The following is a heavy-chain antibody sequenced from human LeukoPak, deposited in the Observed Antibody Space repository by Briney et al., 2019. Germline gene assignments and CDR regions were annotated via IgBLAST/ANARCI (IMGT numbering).Heavy chain of an antibody. Sequence: PGGSLRLSCAASGFTFSSYEMNWVRQAPGKGLEWVSYISSSGSIIYYTDSVKGRFTISRDNAKRSLYLQMNSLRAEDTAVYYCARAVRGVIRAFDYWGQGTLVTVSS. D-gene: IGHD3-10*01. J-gene: IGHJ4*02. CDR1: GFTFSSYE. V-gene: IGHV3-48*03. CDR3: ARAVRGVIRAFDY. CDR2: ISSSGSII.